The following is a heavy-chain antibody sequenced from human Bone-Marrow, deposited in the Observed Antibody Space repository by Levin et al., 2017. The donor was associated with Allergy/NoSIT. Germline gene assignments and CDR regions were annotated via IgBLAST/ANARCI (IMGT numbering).Heavy chain of an antibody. CDR2: IYYSGTT. CDR3: AGVASDILSGGVFWFDP. CDR1: GAFISSGGYY. D-gene: IGHD2/OR15-2a*01. Sequence: SETLSLTCTVSGAFISSGGYYWSWIRQHPGKGLEWIGFIYYSGTTYYNPSLKSRVTISVDTSKNQFSLKLSSGTAADTAMYYGAGVASDILSGGVFWFDPWGQGTLVTVSS. J-gene: IGHJ5*02. V-gene: IGHV4-31*03.